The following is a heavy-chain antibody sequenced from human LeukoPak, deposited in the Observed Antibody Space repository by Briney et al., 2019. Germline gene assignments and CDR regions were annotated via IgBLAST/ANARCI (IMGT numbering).Heavy chain of an antibody. V-gene: IGHV1-2*02. Sequence: ASVKVSCKASGYIFTGYYMHWVRQAPGQGLEWMGWINPNSGGTNYAQKFQGRVTMTRDTSISTAYMELSRLRSDDTAVYYCARVGDGYNYRPYEYWGQGTLVTVSS. CDR1: GYIFTGYY. D-gene: IGHD5-24*01. CDR3: ARVGDGYNYRPYEY. J-gene: IGHJ4*02. CDR2: INPNSGGT.